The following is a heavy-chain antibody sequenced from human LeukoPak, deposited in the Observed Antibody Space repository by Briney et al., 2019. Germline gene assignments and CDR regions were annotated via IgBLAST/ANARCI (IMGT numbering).Heavy chain of an antibody. CDR2: IYHSGST. D-gene: IGHD5-18*01. CDR1: GGSFSGYY. V-gene: IGHV4-34*01. Sequence: SETLSLTCAVYGGSFSGYYWSWIRQPPGKGLEWIGEIYHSGSTNYNPSLKSRVTISVDKSKNQFSLKLSSVTAADTAVYYCARVGAGHSYDLGYYFDYWGQGTLVTVSS. J-gene: IGHJ4*02. CDR3: ARVGAGHSYDLGYYFDY.